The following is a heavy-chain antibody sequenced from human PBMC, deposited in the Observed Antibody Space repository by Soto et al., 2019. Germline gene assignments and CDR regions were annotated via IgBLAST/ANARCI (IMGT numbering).Heavy chain of an antibody. CDR2: INAGNGNT. D-gene: IGHD2-2*01. CDR1: GYTFTSYA. V-gene: IGHV1-3*01. Sequence: ASVKVSCKASGYTFTSYAMYWVRQAPGQRLEWMGWINAGNGNTKYSQKFQGRVTITRDTSASTAYMELSSLRSEDTAVYYCARAYCSSTSCYAIEYSGQGTLVTVSS. J-gene: IGHJ4*02. CDR3: ARAYCSSTSCYAIEY.